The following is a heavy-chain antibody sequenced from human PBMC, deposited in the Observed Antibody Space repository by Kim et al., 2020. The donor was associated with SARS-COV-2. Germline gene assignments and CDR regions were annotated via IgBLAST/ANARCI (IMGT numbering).Heavy chain of an antibody. J-gene: IGHJ4*02. CDR3: ARAELRYFDWIDY. CDR1: GFTFSSYA. V-gene: IGHV3-30*04. D-gene: IGHD3-9*01. Sequence: GGSLRLSCAASGFTFSSYAMHWVRQAPGKGLEWVAVISYDGSNKYYADSVKGRFTISRDNSKNTLYLQMNSLRAEDTAVYYCARAELRYFDWIDYWGQGTLVTVSS. CDR2: ISYDGSNK.